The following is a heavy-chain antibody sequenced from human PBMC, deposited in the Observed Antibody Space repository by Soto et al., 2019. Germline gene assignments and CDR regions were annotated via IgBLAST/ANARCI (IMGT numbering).Heavy chain of an antibody. CDR2: MNEDGGTT. Sequence: EVQLVESGGGLVRPGGSLRLSCAASGFSFSSYWMHWVRQVPGKGLVWVARMNEDGGTTDYADAVKGRFTISTDNAKNKLYLQMNSLRVEDTAVYYCASDLSGRADVWVQGTTVTVSS. V-gene: IGHV3-74*02. J-gene: IGHJ6*02. CDR3: ASDLSGRADV. D-gene: IGHD3-10*01. CDR1: GFSFSSYW.